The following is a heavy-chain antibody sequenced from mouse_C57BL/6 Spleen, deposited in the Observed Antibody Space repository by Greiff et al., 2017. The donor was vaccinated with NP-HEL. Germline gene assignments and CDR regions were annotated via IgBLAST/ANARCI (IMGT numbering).Heavy chain of an antibody. J-gene: IGHJ1*03. D-gene: IGHD1-1*01. Sequence: QVQLQQPGAELVMPGASVKLSCKASGYSFTSYWMHWVKPRPGQGLEWIGEIDPSDSYTNYNQKFKGKSTLTVDKSSSTAYMQLSSLTSEDSAVYYCARSTVVGNFDVWGTGTTVTVSS. CDR2: IDPSDSYT. CDR1: GYSFTSYW. CDR3: ARSTVVGNFDV. V-gene: IGHV1-69*01.